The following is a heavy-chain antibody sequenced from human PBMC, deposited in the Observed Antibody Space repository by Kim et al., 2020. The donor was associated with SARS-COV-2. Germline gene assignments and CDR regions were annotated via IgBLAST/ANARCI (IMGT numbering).Heavy chain of an antibody. CDR3: ARGSQGGENFDY. Sequence: SYAQKFQGRVTMTRDTSTSTVYMELSSLRSEDTAVYYCARGSQGGENFDYWGQGTLVTVSS. J-gene: IGHJ4*02. D-gene: IGHD1-26*01. V-gene: IGHV1-46*01.